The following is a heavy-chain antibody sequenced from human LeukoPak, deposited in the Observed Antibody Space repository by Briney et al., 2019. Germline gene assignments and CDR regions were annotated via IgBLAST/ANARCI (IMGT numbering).Heavy chain of an antibody. V-gene: IGHV3-11*01. D-gene: IGHD6-13*01. Sequence: GGSLRLSCGTSGFNFSDKYMSWIRQAPGKGLEWVSIISGSGTTIYYADSVKGRFTISRDNAKNSLYLQMNGLRAEDTAVYYCARDGSNWPTGYWGQGTLVTVSS. CDR3: ARDGSNWPTGY. CDR2: ISGSGTTI. J-gene: IGHJ4*02. CDR1: GFNFSDKY.